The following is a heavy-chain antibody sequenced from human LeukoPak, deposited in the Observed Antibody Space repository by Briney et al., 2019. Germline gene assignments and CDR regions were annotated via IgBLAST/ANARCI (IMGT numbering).Heavy chain of an antibody. V-gene: IGHV1-18*04. CDR3: AREGYYGSGSRHYYYMDV. J-gene: IGHJ6*03. Sequence: ASVKVSCKASGYTFTGYYMHWVRQAPGQGLEWMGWISAYNGNTNYAQKLQGRVTMTTDTSTSTAYMELRSLRSDDTAVYYCAREGYYGSGSRHYYYMDVWGKGTTVTVSS. CDR1: GYTFTGYY. CDR2: ISAYNGNT. D-gene: IGHD3-10*01.